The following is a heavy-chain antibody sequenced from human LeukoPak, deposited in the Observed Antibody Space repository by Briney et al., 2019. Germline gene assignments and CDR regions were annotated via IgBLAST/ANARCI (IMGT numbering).Heavy chain of an antibody. J-gene: IGHJ6*03. D-gene: IGHD2-2*01. V-gene: IGHV1-18*01. CDR3: ARVRSLYCSSTSCSEIDYYYYMAV. CDR1: GYTFTSYG. Sequence: ASVKVSCLASGYTFTSYGISWVRQAPGQGLEWMGWISAYNGNTNYAQKLQGRVTMTTDTSTSTAYMELRSLRSDDTAVYYCARVRSLYCSSTSCSEIDYYYYMAVWGKGTTVTVSS. CDR2: ISAYNGNT.